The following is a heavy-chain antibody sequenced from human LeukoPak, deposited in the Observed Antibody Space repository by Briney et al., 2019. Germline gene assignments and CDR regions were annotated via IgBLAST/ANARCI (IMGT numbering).Heavy chain of an antibody. D-gene: IGHD3-22*01. CDR1: GYTFTSYG. CDR3: ARDISNYYDSSGYLPY. Sequence: GAPVKVSCKASGYTFTSYGISWVRQAPGQGLEWMGWISAYNGNTNYAQKLQGRVTMTTDTSTSTAYMELRSLRSDDTAVYYCARDISNYYDSSGYLPYWGQGTLVTVSS. J-gene: IGHJ4*02. V-gene: IGHV1-18*01. CDR2: ISAYNGNT.